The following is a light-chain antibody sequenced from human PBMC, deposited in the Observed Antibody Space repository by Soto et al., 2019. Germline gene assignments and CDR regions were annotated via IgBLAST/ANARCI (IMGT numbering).Light chain of an antibody. CDR3: QQANGDPWT. CDR1: HDVRSW. V-gene: IGKV1-12*02. J-gene: IGKJ1*01. Sequence: DIQMTQSPSSVSASVGDRVTISCRASHDVRSWLAWYQQKPGKAPNPLIYGAATLQCGVPSRFDRSGSGTDFPLTISNLQPEDFATYYCQQANGDPWTFGRGTKVEI. CDR2: GAA.